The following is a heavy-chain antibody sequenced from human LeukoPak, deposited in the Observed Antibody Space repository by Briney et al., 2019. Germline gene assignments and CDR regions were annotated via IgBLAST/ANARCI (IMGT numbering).Heavy chain of an antibody. Sequence: ASVKVSCKASGGTFSSYAISWVRQAPGQGLEWMGGIIPIFGTANYAQKFQGRVTITADESTSTAYMELSSLRSEDTAVYYCASSPKHSSSWYFYYYGMDVWRKGTTVTVSS. CDR3: ASSPKHSSSWYFYYYGMDV. D-gene: IGHD6-13*01. J-gene: IGHJ6*04. V-gene: IGHV1-69*13. CDR2: IIPIFGTA. CDR1: GGTFSSYA.